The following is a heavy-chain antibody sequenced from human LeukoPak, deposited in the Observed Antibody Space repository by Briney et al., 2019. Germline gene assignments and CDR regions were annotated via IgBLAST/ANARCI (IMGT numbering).Heavy chain of an antibody. CDR1: GGTFSSYA. CDR3: ARIVLVGSGIAAAGFDY. CDR2: IIPIFGTA. J-gene: IGHJ4*02. V-gene: IGHV1-69*13. Sequence: SVNVSCKASGGTFSSYAISWVRQAPGQGLEWMGGIIPIFGTANYTQKFQGRVTITADESTSTAYMELSSLRSEDTAVYYCARIVLVGSGIAAAGFDYWGQGTLVTVSS. D-gene: IGHD6-13*01.